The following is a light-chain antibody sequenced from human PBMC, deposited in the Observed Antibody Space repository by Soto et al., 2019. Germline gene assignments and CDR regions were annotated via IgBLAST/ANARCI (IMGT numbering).Light chain of an antibody. CDR2: EVS. CDR1: SSDVGGYNY. CDR3: SSYTSSSILYV. V-gene: IGLV2-14*01. Sequence: QSALTQPASVSGSPGQSITISCTGTSSDVGGYNYVSWYQQHPGKAPKRMIYEVSYRPSGVSNRFSGSKSGNTASLTISGLQAEDEDYYYCSSYTSSSILYVFGAGTKVTVL. J-gene: IGLJ1*01.